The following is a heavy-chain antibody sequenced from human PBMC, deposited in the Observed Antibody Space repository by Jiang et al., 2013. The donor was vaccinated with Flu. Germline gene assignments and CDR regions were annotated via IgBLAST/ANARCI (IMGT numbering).Heavy chain of an antibody. V-gene: IGHV4-59*08. J-gene: IGHJ4*02. D-gene: IGHD2-2*01. CDR3: ARHGLATQPDFEY. CDR1: DDSISSFY. CDR2: FYYSGST. Sequence: GPGLVKPSETLSLTCTVSDDSISSFYWSWIRQPPGKGLEWIGYFYYSGSTNYNPSLKSRVTISIDTSKSQLSLKLSSVTAADTAVYYCARHGLATQPDFEYWGQGTLVTVSS.